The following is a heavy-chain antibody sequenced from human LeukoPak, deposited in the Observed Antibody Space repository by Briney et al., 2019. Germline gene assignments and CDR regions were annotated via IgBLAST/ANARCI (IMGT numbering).Heavy chain of an antibody. J-gene: IGHJ4*02. Sequence: ASVKVSCKASGYTFTSYYMHWVRQAPGQGLEWMGIINPSGGSTSYARKFQGRVTMTRDTSTSTVYMELSSLRSEDTAVYYCAGDSGELLLALGYWGQRTLVTVSS. V-gene: IGHV1-46*01. D-gene: IGHD3-10*01. CDR3: AGDSGELLLALGY. CDR1: GYTFTSYY. CDR2: INPSGGST.